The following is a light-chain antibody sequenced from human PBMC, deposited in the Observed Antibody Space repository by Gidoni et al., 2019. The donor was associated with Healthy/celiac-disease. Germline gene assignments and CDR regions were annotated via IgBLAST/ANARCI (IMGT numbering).Light chain of an antibody. CDR3: QQSYSTPST. J-gene: IGKJ3*01. V-gene: IGKV1-39*01. CDR2: AAS. CDR1: QSISSY. Sequence: DIQMTKSPSSLSASVGDRVTITSRASQSISSYLNWYQQKPGKAPKLLIYAASSLQSGVPSRFSSSGSGTDFTLTISSLQPEEFATYYCQQSYSTPSTFGHGTKVDIK.